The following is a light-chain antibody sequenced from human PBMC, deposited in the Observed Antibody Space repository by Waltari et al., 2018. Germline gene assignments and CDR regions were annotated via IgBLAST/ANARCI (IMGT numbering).Light chain of an antibody. CDR3: HLYGSART. J-gene: IGKJ4*01. CDR1: QSLSSG. Sequence: DLQMTQSPSTLSASVGDRVTLTCRSSQSLSSGLAWYQQKPGKAPKLLIYDASSLESGVPSRFSGSGSGTEFTLTISRLEPEDSAVYFCHLYGSARTFGGGTKVEIK. CDR2: DAS. V-gene: IGKV1-5*01.